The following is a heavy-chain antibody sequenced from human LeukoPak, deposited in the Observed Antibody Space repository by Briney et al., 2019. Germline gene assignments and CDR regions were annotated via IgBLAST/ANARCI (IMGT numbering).Heavy chain of an antibody. J-gene: IGHJ4*02. CDR3: ARFRQSPCTGTNCYHYFDY. CDR2: IYPSDSDI. CDR1: GYSFTDSW. D-gene: IGHD2-2*01. V-gene: IGHV5-51*01. Sequence: GESLKISCKASGYSFTDSWIGWVRQMPGKGLEWMAIIYPSDSDIKYSPSFQGQVSISADESISTTFLQWSGLKASDTAMYFCARFRQSPCTGTNCYHYFDYWGQGTLVTVSS.